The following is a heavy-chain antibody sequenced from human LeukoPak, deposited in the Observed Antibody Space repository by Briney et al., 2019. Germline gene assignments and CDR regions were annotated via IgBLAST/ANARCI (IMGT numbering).Heavy chain of an antibody. CDR1: GFTFSSYW. J-gene: IGHJ6*03. CDR3: ARDQWFGEFVYYYYYMDV. Sequence: GGSLRLSCAASGFTFSSYWMYWVRQAPGKGLVWVSRINSDGSSTNYADSVKGRFTISRDNAKNTLYLQMNSLRAEDTAVYYCARDQWFGEFVYYYYYMDVWGKGTTVTISS. D-gene: IGHD3-10*01. CDR2: INSDGSST. V-gene: IGHV3-74*01.